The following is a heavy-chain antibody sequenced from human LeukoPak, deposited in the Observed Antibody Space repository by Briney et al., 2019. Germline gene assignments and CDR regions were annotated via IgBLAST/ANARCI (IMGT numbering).Heavy chain of an antibody. CDR2: IYYSGST. V-gene: IGHV4-39*01. CDR3: ARLWSYYYDISGYWY. CDR1: GGSISSSSYY. Sequence: SETLSLTCTVSGGSISSSSYYWGWIRQAPGKGLECIGSIYYSGSTYYNPSLKSRVTISVDTSKNQFSLKLSSVTAADTAVYYCARLWSYYYDISGYWYWGQGTLVTVSS. D-gene: IGHD3-22*01. J-gene: IGHJ4*02.